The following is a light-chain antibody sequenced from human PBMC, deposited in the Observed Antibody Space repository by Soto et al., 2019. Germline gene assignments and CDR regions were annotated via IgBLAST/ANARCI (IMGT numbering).Light chain of an antibody. V-gene: IGKV1-5*03. CDR2: KAS. J-gene: IGKJ1*01. CDR3: QPSNVFWT. CDR1: ESVVKW. Sequence: IQMTQCPSILSASVGDTVTITCRASESVVKWLAWFQHKPGKAPKLLIYKASVLSNGVPSRFSGSGFGTEFTLTISSLRPDDSATYFCQPSNVFWTFGQGTKVDI.